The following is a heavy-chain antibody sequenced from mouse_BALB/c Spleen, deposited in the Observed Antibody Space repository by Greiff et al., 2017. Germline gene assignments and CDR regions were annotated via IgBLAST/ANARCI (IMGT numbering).Heavy chain of an antibody. V-gene: IGHV1-9*01. Sequence: VKQRPGHGLEWIGEILPGSGSTNYNEKFKGKATFTADTSSNTAYMQLSSLTSEDSAVYYCARLGVLREDYAMDYWGQGTSVTVSS. J-gene: IGHJ4*01. D-gene: IGHD1-1*01. CDR2: ILPGSGST. CDR3: ARLGVLREDYAMDY.